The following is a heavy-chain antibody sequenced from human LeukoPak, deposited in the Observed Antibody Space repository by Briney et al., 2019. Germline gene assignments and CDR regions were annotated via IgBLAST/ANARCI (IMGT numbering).Heavy chain of an antibody. D-gene: IGHD3-3*01. CDR2: ISWNSGSI. CDR3: AKEHYDFWSGSSYFDY. Sequence: GRSLRLSCAASGFTFDDYAMHWVRQAPGKGLEWVSGISWNSGSIGYADSEKGRFTISRDNAKNSLYLQMNSLRAEDTALYYCAKEHYDFWSGSSYFDYWGQGTLVTVSS. CDR1: GFTFDDYA. J-gene: IGHJ4*02. V-gene: IGHV3-9*01.